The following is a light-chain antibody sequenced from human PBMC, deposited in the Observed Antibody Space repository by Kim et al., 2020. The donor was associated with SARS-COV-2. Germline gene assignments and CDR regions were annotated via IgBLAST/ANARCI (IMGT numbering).Light chain of an antibody. Sequence: SPGERATLSCRASQSISTYLAWYQHKPGQAPRLLIYDASTRATGIPARFSGSGSGTDFTLTISGLEPEDFAVYYCQQRTNWPPLTFGGGTKVDIK. CDR2: DAS. CDR1: QSISTY. J-gene: IGKJ4*01. V-gene: IGKV3-11*01. CDR3: QQRTNWPPLT.